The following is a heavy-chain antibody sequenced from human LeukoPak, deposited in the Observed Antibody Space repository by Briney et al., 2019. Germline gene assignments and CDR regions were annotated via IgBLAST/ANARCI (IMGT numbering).Heavy chain of an antibody. V-gene: IGHV4-59*01. CDR2: IYYSGST. J-gene: IGHJ3*02. CDR3: ARELYNWNGRRHAIDI. Sequence: SEALSLTCTVSGGSISRYYWSWVRQPPGKGLEYIGNIYYSGSTNYNPSLKSRVTISLDTSRSQFSLKLTSVTAADTAVYYCARELYNWNGRRHAIDIWGQGTMVTVSS. CDR1: GGSISRYY. D-gene: IGHD1-20*01.